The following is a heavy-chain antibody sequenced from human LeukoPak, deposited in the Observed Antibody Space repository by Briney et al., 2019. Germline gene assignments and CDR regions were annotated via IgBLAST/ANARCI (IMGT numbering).Heavy chain of an antibody. CDR1: GFTVSSNY. Sequence: GGSLRLSCAASGFTVSSNYMSWVRQAPGKGLEWVSGISNSGGSTYYADSVKGRFTISRDNSKNTLYMEMNSLRADDTAVYYCAKWKGASWLTYGMDVWGQGTTVTVSS. J-gene: IGHJ6*02. D-gene: IGHD6-13*01. V-gene: IGHV3-23*01. CDR2: ISNSGGST. CDR3: AKWKGASWLTYGMDV.